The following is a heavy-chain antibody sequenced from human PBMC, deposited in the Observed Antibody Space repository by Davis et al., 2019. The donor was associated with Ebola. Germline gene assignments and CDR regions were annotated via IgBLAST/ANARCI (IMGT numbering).Heavy chain of an antibody. CDR1: GYTFTRHA. CDR3: ARGQLVGDY. D-gene: IGHD6-6*01. Sequence: ASVKVSCKASGYTFTRHALNWVRQAPGQGLEWMGWINTNTGNPTYAQGFTGRFVFSLDTSVSTAYLQISSLKAEDTAVYYCARGQLVGDYWGQGTLVTVSS. CDR2: INTNTGNP. V-gene: IGHV7-4-1*02. J-gene: IGHJ4*02.